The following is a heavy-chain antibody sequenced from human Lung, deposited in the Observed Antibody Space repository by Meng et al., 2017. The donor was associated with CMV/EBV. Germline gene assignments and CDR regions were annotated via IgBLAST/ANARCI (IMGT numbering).Heavy chain of an antibody. V-gene: IGHV4-59*13. J-gene: IGHJ6*02. CDR3: ASCRGASCHDGIDF. CDR2: ISYGGGT. D-gene: IGHD1-26*01. CDR1: GGSISGYY. Sequence: LXCTVSGGSISGYYWSFIRQSPGKGLEWIGYISYGGGTKYNPSLQSRVTMSLATSEKQFTLKLTSLTAADTAMYYCASCRGASCHDGIDFWGQWTMVTVSS.